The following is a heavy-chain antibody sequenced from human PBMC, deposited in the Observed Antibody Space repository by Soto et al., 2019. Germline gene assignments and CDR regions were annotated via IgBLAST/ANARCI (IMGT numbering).Heavy chain of an antibody. CDR2: IYYSGST. CDR1: GGSISSYY. Sequence: SETLSLTCTVSGGSISSYYWMWIRQHPGKGLEWIGYIYYSGSTYYNPSLKSRVTISVDTSKNQFSLKLTSVTAADTAVYYCARSVFPWGQGTLVTVSS. CDR3: ARSVFP. J-gene: IGHJ5*02. V-gene: IGHV4-59*06.